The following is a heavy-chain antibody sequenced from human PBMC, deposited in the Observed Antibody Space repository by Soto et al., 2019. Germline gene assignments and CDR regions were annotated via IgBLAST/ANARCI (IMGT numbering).Heavy chain of an antibody. J-gene: IGHJ4*02. Sequence: QVQLQQWGAGLLKPSETLSLTCAVYGGSFSGYYWSWIRQPPGKGLEWIGEINHSGSTNYNPSLKGLVTISVDTAKNQFSLKRSSVTAADTAVYYCARAGRDGYNGYFDYWGQGTLVTVSS. CDR3: ARAGRDGYNGYFDY. V-gene: IGHV4-34*01. CDR1: GGSFSGYY. D-gene: IGHD5-12*01. CDR2: INHSGST.